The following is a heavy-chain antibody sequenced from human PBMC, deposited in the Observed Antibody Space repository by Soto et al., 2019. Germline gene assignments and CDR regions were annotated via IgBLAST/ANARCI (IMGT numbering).Heavy chain of an antibody. V-gene: IGHV3-23*01. CDR3: VSWVSDHFDS. J-gene: IGHJ4*01. CDR2: ISSNGENT. CDR1: RFTSGYHA. D-gene: IGHD6-13*01. Sequence: GGSLRLSCAASRFTSGYHAMNWVRQAPGKGLEWVSTISSNGENTHYADSVKGRFIISSDNSSNTVALQMNRLRVEETAIYYCVSWVSDHFDSWGQGTLVTVSS.